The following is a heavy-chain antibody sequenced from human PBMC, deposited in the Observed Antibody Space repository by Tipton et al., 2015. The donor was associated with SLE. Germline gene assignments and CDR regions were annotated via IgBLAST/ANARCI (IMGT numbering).Heavy chain of an antibody. CDR1: GFTFSSYA. CDR2: ISGSGGST. Sequence: GSLRLSCAASGFTFSSYAMSWVRQAPGKGLEWVSAISGSGGSTYYADSVKGRFTISRDNAKNSLYLQMNSLRAEDTAVYYCARDDGYYYGMDVWGQGTTVTVSS. J-gene: IGHJ6*02. V-gene: IGHV3-23*01. CDR3: ARDDGYYYGMDV.